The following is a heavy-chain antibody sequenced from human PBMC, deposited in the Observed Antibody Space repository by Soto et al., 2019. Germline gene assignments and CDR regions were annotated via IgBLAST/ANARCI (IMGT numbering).Heavy chain of an antibody. D-gene: IGHD2-8*01. Sequence: XVKVSCKASGYTFTSYYMHWVRHAPGQGLEWMGIINPSGGSTSYAQKFQGRVTMTRDTSTSTVYMELSSLRSEETAVYYCARERMVYATDYYYYMDVWGKGTTVTVSS. V-gene: IGHV1-46*01. CDR2: INPSGGST. CDR3: ARERMVYATDYYYYMDV. J-gene: IGHJ6*03. CDR1: GYTFTSYY.